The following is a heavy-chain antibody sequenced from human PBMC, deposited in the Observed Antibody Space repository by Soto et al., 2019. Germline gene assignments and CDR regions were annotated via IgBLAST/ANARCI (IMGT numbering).Heavy chain of an antibody. J-gene: IGHJ4*02. CDR1: GGSISSGGYS. Sequence: SETLSLTCAVSGGSISSGGYSWSWIRQPPGKGLEWIGYIYHSGSTYYNPSLKSRVTISVDRSKNQFSLKLSSVTAADTAVYYCARETTVTTRGGYYFDYWGQGTLVTVSS. D-gene: IGHD4-17*01. CDR2: IYHSGST. V-gene: IGHV4-30-2*01. CDR3: ARETTVTTRGGYYFDY.